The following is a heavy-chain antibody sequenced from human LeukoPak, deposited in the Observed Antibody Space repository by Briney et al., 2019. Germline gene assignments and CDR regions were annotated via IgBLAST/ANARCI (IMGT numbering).Heavy chain of an antibody. J-gene: IGHJ5*02. V-gene: IGHV3-30*04. CDR1: GFTFSSYA. CDR3: AKDWHISSWYGRFDP. D-gene: IGHD6-13*01. Sequence: PGGSLRLSCAASGFTFSSYAMHWVRQAPGKGLEWVAIISYDGNNKYYAQSVKGRFTISRDNFKNMLYLQMNSLRAEDTAVYYCAKDWHISSWYGRFDPWGQGTLVTVSS. CDR2: ISYDGNNK.